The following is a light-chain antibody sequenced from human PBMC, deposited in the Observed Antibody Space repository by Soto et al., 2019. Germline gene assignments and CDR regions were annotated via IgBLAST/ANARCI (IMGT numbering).Light chain of an antibody. V-gene: IGLV2-14*01. J-gene: IGLJ1*01. CDR2: DVN. Sequence: QSVLTQPASVSGSPGQSITISCTGTNSDVGSYNRVSWYQQPPGTAPKLIIYDVNNRPSGVSYRFSGSKSANTASLTISGLQAEDEADYYCNSYTTSETYVFGTGTKVTVL. CDR3: NSYTTSETYV. CDR1: NSDVGSYNR.